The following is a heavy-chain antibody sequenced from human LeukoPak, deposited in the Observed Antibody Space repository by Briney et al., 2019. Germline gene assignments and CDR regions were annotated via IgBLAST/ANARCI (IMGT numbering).Heavy chain of an antibody. D-gene: IGHD3-9*01. CDR2: IIPIFGTV. Sequence: SVKVSCKASGGTFSSYAINWVRQAPGQGLEWVGGIIPIFGTVSYAQKFQGRVTITADESTSTAYMEVSSLRSEDTAVYYCARDDGRYIDWLGHDAFDIWGQGTMVTVSS. V-gene: IGHV1-69*13. J-gene: IGHJ3*02. CDR1: GGTFSSYA. CDR3: ARDDGRYIDWLGHDAFDI.